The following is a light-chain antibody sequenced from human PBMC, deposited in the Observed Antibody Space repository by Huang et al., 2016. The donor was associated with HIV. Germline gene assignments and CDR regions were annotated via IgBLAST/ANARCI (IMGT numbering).Light chain of an antibody. J-gene: IGKJ1*01. CDR2: GGS. CDR1: QDISNY. V-gene: IGKV1-17*03. CDR3: LQYDYFQTPT. Sequence: DIQMTQSPSAMSASVGDRVTITCRASQDISNYLAWFQQKPGKVPKRLIYGGSSLQSGVPSRFSGSGSDREFTLTISGLQPEDFATYYCLQYDYFQTPTFGQGTRVEVK.